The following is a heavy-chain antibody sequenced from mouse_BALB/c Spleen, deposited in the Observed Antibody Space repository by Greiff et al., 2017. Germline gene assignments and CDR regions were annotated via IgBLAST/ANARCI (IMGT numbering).Heavy chain of an antibody. V-gene: IGHV3-8*02. CDR2: ISYSGST. D-gene: IGHD2-13*01. J-gene: IGHJ4*01. CDR3: ARIMTIPLDY. CDR1: GDSITSGY. Sequence: EVKLVESGPSLVKPSQTLSLTCSVTGDSITSGYWNWIRKFPGNKLEYMGYISYSGSTYYNPSLKSRISITRDTSKNQYYLQLNSVTTEDTATYFCARIMTIPLDYWGQGTSVTVSS.